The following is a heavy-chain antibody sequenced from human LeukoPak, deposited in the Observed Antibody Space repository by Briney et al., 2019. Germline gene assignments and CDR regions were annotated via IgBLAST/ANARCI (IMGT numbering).Heavy chain of an antibody. D-gene: IGHD3-10*01. CDR2: IKSDGTST. CDR1: GFTFSSYW. V-gene: IGHV3-74*01. Sequence: GGSLRLSCAASGFTFSSYWVHWVRQAPGKGLVWVSRIKSDGTSTSYADSVKGRFTISRDNAKNTLYLQMNSLRAEDTAVYYCARDVEMVGGVTFDPWGQGTLVTVSS. J-gene: IGHJ5*02. CDR3: ARDVEMVGGVTFDP.